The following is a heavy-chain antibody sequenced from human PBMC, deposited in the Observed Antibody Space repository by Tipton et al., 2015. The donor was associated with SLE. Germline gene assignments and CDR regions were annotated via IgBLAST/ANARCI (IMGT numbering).Heavy chain of an antibody. CDR1: GGSISSKNYY. Sequence: TLSLTCTVSGGSISSKNYYWSWIRQPPGKGLEWIGEINHSGSTNHNPSLKSRVTISVDTSKNQLSLKQSAVTAADTAVYYCARALWKGGDYWGQGTLVTVSS. CDR2: INHSGST. CDR3: ARALWKGGDY. D-gene: IGHD1-1*01. J-gene: IGHJ4*02. V-gene: IGHV4-39*07.